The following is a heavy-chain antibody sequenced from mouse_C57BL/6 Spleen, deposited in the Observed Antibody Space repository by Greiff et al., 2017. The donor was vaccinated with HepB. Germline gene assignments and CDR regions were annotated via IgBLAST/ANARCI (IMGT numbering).Heavy chain of an antibody. CDR1: GYTFTSYW. CDR2: IDPSESET. V-gene: IGHV1-52*01. CDR3: AREIYYGPFDY. Sequence: QVQLQQPGAELVRPGSSVKLSCKASGYTFTSYWMHWVKQRPIQGLEWIGNIDPSESETHYNQKFKDKATLTVDKSSSTAYMQLSSLTSEDSAVYYCAREIYYGPFDYWGQGTTLTVSS. D-gene: IGHD2-1*01. J-gene: IGHJ2*01.